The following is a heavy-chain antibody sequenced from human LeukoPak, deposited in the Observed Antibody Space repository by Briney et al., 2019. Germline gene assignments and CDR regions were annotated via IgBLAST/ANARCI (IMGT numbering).Heavy chain of an antibody. CDR1: GGSISSYY. V-gene: IGHV4-59*01. CDR2: IYYSGST. CDR3: ARFYYDSSGLFDY. J-gene: IGHJ4*02. Sequence: PSETLSLTCTVSGGSISSYYWSWIRQPPGKGLEWIGYIYYSGSTNYNPSLKSRVTISVDTSKNQFSLKLSSVTAADTAVYYCARFYYDSSGLFDYWGQGTLVTVSS. D-gene: IGHD3-22*01.